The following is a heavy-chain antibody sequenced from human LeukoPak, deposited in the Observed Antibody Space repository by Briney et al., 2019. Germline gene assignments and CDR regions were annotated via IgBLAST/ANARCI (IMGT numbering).Heavy chain of an antibody. CDR2: IGISSGTT. CDR3: ARDHNYAFDN. J-gene: IGHJ4*02. Sequence: PGGSLRLSCAASGFPFSEYSMNWVRQAPGKGLEWISYIGISSGTTKYADSVKGRFTLSGDNARNSLYLQMNSLRVEDTAVYYCARDHNYAFDNWGQGTLVTVSS. CDR1: GFPFSEYS. V-gene: IGHV3-11*06. D-gene: IGHD1-1*01.